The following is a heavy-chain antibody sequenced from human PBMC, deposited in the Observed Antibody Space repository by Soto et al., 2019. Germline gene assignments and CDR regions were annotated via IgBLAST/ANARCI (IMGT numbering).Heavy chain of an antibody. CDR2: ISSSGSTE. CDR1: GFTFSGYY. V-gene: IGHV3-11*01. D-gene: IGHD3-16*01. J-gene: IGHJ5*02. Sequence: GGSLRLSCAVSGFTFSGYYMSWIRQAPGKGLEWVSYISSSGSTEQYADSVKGLFTVSRDNAKNSLYLQMNSLRAEDTAVYYCARDPLGPWGQGTLVTVSS. CDR3: ARDPLGP.